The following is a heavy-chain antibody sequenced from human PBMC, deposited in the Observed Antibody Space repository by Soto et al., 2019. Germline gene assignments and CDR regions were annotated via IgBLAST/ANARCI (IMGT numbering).Heavy chain of an antibody. Sequence: ASVKVSCKASGYTFTGHYMHWVRQAPGQGLEWMGRINPNSGDTNYAQNFQGRVTVTRDTSISTAYMELTRLRSDDTAVYYCAKEAKNYFYYGMDVWGQGTEVTVSS. CDR3: AKEAKNYFYYGMDV. V-gene: IGHV1-2*06. CDR2: INPNSGDT. CDR1: GYTFTGHY. J-gene: IGHJ6*02.